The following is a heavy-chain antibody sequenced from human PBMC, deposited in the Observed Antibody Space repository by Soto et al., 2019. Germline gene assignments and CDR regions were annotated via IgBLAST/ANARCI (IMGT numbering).Heavy chain of an antibody. Sequence: EVQLLESGGGLVQPGGSLRLSCAASGFTFSSYAISWFRQAPGKGLEWVSSISVSGGSTYYADSVKGRFTISRDNSKSTLFLHMNSLRAEATAVYYCAKAAGSDYYPVDYWGQGTLVTVSS. D-gene: IGHD3-22*01. CDR2: ISVSGGST. CDR3: AKAAGSDYYPVDY. CDR1: GFTFSSYA. J-gene: IGHJ4*02. V-gene: IGHV3-23*01.